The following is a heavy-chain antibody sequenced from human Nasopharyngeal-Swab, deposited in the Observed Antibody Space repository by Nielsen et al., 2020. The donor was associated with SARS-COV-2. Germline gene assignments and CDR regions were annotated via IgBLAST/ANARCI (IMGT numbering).Heavy chain of an antibody. CDR1: GYTLTELS. J-gene: IGHJ4*02. CDR2: FDPEDGET. CDR3: ARGGFGNLHSDWGFDY. Sequence: ASVKVSCKVSGYTLTELSMHWVRQAPGKGLEWMGGFDPEDGETIYAQKFQGRVTMTEDTSTDTAYMELSSLRSEDTAVYYCARGGFGNLHSDWGFDYWGQGTLVTVSS. V-gene: IGHV1-24*01. D-gene: IGHD7-27*01.